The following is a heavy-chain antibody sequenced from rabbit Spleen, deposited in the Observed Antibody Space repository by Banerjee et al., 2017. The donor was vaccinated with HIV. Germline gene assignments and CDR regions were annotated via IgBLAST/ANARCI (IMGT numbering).Heavy chain of an antibody. CDR1: GFSFSSNDY. CDR2: IAGGSSDFT. D-gene: IGHD8-1*01. CDR3: ARDTGSSFSSYGMDL. V-gene: IGHV1S40*01. Sequence: QSLEESGGDLVKPGASLTLTCTASGFSFSSNDYMCWVRQAPGKGLEWISCIAGGSSDFTYSATWAKGRFTCSKTSSTTVTLQMTSLTVADTATYFCARDTGSSFSSYGMDLWGPGTLVTVS. J-gene: IGHJ6*01.